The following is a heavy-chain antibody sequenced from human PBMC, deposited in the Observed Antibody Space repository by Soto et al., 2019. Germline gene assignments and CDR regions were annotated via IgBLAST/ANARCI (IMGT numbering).Heavy chain of an antibody. V-gene: IGHV3-48*02. J-gene: IGHJ3*02. Sequence: GGSLRLSCAASGLTFSSSNMNWVRQAPGKGLEWLSYISAASNAIYYAESVKGRFTVSRDNAQNSLYLQMNSLSDEDTAVYFCARGGGAWLLLPFDIWGPGXMVTVS. CDR3: ARGGGAWLLLPFDI. CDR1: GLTFSSSN. CDR2: ISAASNAI. D-gene: IGHD3-22*01.